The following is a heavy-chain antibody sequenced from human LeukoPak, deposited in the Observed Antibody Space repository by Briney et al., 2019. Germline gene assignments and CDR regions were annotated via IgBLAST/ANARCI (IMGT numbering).Heavy chain of an antibody. V-gene: IGHV3-NL1*01. J-gene: IGHJ4*02. Sequence: RGSLRLSCAASGFTFSSYGMHWVRQAPGKGLEWVSGITNSGSSPYYADSVKGRFTISRDNSKNTLWLQMNSLQAEDTAVYYCAREDLDYGDPVDWGQGTLVTVSS. CDR2: ITNSGSSP. CDR3: AREDLDYGDPVD. D-gene: IGHD4-17*01. CDR1: GFTFSSYG.